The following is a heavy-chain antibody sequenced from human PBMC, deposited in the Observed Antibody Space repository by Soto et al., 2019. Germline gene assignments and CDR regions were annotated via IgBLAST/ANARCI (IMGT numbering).Heavy chain of an antibody. V-gene: IGHV1-69*13. CDR1: GGTFSSYA. J-gene: IGHJ5*02. CDR2: IIPIFGTA. Sequence: GASVKVSCKASGGTFSSYAISWVRQAPGQGLEWMAGIIPIFGTANYAQKFQGRVTITADESTSTAYMELSSLRSEDTAVYYCAKDVVPHLDSGWSTRWFDPWGQGTLVTVSS. CDR3: AKDVVPHLDSGWSTRWFDP. D-gene: IGHD6-19*01.